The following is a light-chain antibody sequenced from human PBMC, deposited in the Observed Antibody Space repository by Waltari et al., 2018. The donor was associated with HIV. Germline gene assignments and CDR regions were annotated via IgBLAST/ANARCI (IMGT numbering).Light chain of an antibody. CDR1: NSNIGNNY. CDR2: DND. CDR3: ASWAGSLRGII. J-gene: IGLJ2*01. V-gene: IGLV1-51*01. Sequence: QSVLTQPPSVSAAPGQKVTISCSGSNSNIGNNYVSWYQQVPGTAPKLLIYDNDKRPSGIPDRFSGSKSGTSATLGITGLQTGDEADYYCASWAGSLRGIIFGGGTKLTVL.